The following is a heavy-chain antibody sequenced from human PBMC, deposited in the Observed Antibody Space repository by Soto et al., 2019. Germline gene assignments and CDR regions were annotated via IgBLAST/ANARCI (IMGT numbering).Heavy chain of an antibody. CDR1: GGSISSYY. J-gene: IGHJ4*02. D-gene: IGHD6-19*01. CDR2: IYYSGST. Sequence: QVQLQESGPGLVKPSETLSLTCTVSGGSISSYYWSWIRQPPGKGLEWIGYIYYSGSTNYNPSLKSRVTISVDTSKNQFSLKLSSVTAADTAVYYCARQPSIAVAGWVDYWGQGTLVTVSS. CDR3: ARQPSIAVAGWVDY. V-gene: IGHV4-59*01.